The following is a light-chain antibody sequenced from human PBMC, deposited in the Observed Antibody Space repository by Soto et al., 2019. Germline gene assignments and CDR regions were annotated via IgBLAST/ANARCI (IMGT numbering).Light chain of an antibody. CDR1: SSDVGGYNY. J-gene: IGLJ1*01. CDR3: SSYTSSSTRGV. Sequence: QSVLTQPASVSGSPGQSITISCTGTSSDVGGYNYVPWYQQHPGKAPKLMSYEVSNRPSGVSNRFSGSKSGNTASLTISGLQAEDEADYYCSSYTSSSTRGVFGTGTKVTVL. CDR2: EVS. V-gene: IGLV2-14*01.